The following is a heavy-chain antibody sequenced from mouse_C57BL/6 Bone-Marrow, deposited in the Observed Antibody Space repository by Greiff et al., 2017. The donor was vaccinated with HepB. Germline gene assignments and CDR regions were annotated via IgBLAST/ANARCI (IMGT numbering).Heavy chain of an antibody. CDR3: ARNEEAWFAY. V-gene: IGHV5-17*01. Sequence: EVKLVESGGGLVKPGGSLKLSCAASGFTFSDYGMHWVRQAPEKGLEWVAYISSGSSTIYYADTVKGRFTISRDNAKNTLFLQMTSLRSEDTAMYYCARNEEAWFAYWGQGTLVTVSA. CDR2: ISSGSSTI. CDR1: GFTFSDYG. J-gene: IGHJ3*01.